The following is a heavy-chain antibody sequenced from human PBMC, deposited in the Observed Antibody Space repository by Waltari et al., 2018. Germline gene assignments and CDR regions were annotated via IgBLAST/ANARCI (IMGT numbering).Heavy chain of an antibody. D-gene: IGHD1-26*01. Sequence: EVQLVESGGGLVQPGGSLTLSCTDSGFTFSSSEMNWVRQAPGKGLEWISYSSDSGSAIYYADSVKGRFTISRDNAKKSLYLQMNSLRDDDTGVYYCAKIAVTGSHYWYFDLWSRGTLVTVSS. CDR3: AKIAVTGSHYWYFDL. V-gene: IGHV3-48*03. CDR2: SSDSGSAI. J-gene: IGHJ2*01. CDR1: GFTFSSSE.